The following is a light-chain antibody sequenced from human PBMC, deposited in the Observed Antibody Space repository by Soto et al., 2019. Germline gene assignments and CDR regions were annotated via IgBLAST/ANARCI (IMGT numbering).Light chain of an antibody. V-gene: IGLV3-21*02. CDR3: QVWDSSSDQVI. J-gene: IGLJ2*01. CDR1: NVESKS. CDR2: DDS. Sequence: SYELTQPTSVSVAPGQTARITCGGNNVESKSVHWYQQRPGQAPVPVVYDDSDRPSGIPERFSGSNTGDTTTLTISRVEAGDEADYYCQVWDSSSDQVIFGGGTKLTVL.